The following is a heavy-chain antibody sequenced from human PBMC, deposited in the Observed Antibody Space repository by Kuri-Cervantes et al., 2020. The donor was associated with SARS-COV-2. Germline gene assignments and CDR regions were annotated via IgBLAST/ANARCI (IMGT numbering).Heavy chain of an antibody. CDR2: IIPIFGTA. V-gene: IGHV1-69*13. Sequence: SVKVSCKASGGTFSSYAISWVRQAPGQGLEWMGGIIPIFGTANYAQKFQGRVTITADESTSTAYMELSSLRSEDTAVYYCARVPSRSSSSKGTYYFDYGGQGTLVTVSS. D-gene: IGHD6-6*01. J-gene: IGHJ4*02. CDR3: ARVPSRSSSSKGTYYFDY. CDR1: GGTFSSYA.